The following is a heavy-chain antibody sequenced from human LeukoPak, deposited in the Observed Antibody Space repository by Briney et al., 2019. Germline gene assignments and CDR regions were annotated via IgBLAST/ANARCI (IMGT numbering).Heavy chain of an antibody. V-gene: IGHV1-18*01. CDR3: ARGGPFPSGSSSREYYLDY. D-gene: IGHD6-6*01. CDR2: RSIYNGNT. Sequence: ASVKVSCKASDYDFINYGISWVRQAPGQGLEWMGWRSIYNGNTDYKLQGRVTMTTDTSTSTAYMEVRSLRSDDTAVYYCARGGPFPSGSSSREYYLDYWGQGTLVTVSS. CDR1: DYDFINYG. J-gene: IGHJ4*02.